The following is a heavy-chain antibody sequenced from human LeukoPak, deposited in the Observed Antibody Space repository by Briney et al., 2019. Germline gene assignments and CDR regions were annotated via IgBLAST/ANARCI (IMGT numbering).Heavy chain of an antibody. D-gene: IGHD4-23*01. J-gene: IGHJ4*02. V-gene: IGHV1-18*01. Sequence: ASVKVSCKASGGTFSSYAISWVRQAPGQGLEWMGWISAYNGNTNYAQKLQGRVTMTTDTSTSTAYMELRSLRSDDTAVYYCARGTDYGGNSPFDYWGQGTLVTVSS. CDR1: GGTFSSYA. CDR2: ISAYNGNT. CDR3: ARGTDYGGNSPFDY.